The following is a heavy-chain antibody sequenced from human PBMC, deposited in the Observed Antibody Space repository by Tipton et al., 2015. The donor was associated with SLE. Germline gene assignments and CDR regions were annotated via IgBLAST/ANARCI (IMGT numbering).Heavy chain of an antibody. V-gene: IGHV4-59*08. J-gene: IGHJ4*02. CDR1: GGSISSYY. D-gene: IGHD1-26*01. Sequence: TLSLTCTVSGGSISSYYWSWIRQPPGKGLEWIGYIYYSGGTNYNPSLKSRVTISVDTSKNQFSLKLTSVTAADTAVYYCARQDSGSYYPFDYWGQGTLVTVSS. CDR3: ARQDSGSYYPFDY. CDR2: IYYSGGT.